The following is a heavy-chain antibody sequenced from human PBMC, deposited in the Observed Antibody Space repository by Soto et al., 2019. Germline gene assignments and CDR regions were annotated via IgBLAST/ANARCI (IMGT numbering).Heavy chain of an antibody. Sequence: QVQLVQSGAEVKKPGSSVKVSCKASGGTFSSYAIYWVRQAPGQGLEWMGGTIPIFATTNYAQKFQGRVTITADESTSTAYMELSSLRSDDTAVYYCARNGRGVKDFQHWGQGTLVTVSS. CDR2: TIPIFATT. CDR1: GGTFSSYA. V-gene: IGHV1-69*01. D-gene: IGHD3-10*01. J-gene: IGHJ1*01. CDR3: ARNGRGVKDFQH.